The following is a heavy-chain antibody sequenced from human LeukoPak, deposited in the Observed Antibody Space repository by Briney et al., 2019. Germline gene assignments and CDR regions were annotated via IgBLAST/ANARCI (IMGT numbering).Heavy chain of an antibody. CDR1: GFTFSSYA. J-gene: IGHJ4*02. Sequence: GGSLRLSCAASGFTFSSYAMSWVRQAPGKGLEWVSAISGSGGSTYYADSVKGRFTISRDNSKNTLYLQMNSLRAEDTAVYYCAKGLLNVAAAGIDYWGQGTLVTVSP. CDR2: ISGSGGST. CDR3: AKGLLNVAAAGIDY. D-gene: IGHD6-13*01. V-gene: IGHV3-23*01.